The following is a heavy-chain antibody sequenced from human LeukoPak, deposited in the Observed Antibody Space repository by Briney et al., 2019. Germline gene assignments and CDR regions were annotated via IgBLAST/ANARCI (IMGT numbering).Heavy chain of an antibody. CDR1: GYTFTSNY. V-gene: IGHV1-46*01. J-gene: IGHJ3*02. CDR2: INPSGGST. Sequence: GASVKVSCKASGYTFTSNYIHWVRQAPGQGLEWMGIINPSGGSTSYAQKFQGRVTMTRDTSTSTVYMELSSLRSEDTAVYYCARGTGVYGDAFDIWGQGTMVTVSS. D-gene: IGHD2-8*01. CDR3: ARGTGVYGDAFDI.